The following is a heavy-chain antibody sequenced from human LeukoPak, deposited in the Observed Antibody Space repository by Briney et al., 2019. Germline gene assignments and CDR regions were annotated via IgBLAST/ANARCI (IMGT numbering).Heavy chain of an antibody. V-gene: IGHV3-53*01. CDR2: IYSGGST. J-gene: IGHJ4*02. Sequence: GGSLRLSGAASGFTVSSNYMNGVRQAAGKGLELVSVIYSGGSTDYADSVKVRFTISRDNSKNSLYLQMNSLRSEDTAVYYCIYGYTLDFWGQGTLVTVS. CDR3: IYGYTLDF. CDR1: GFTVSSNY. D-gene: IGHD5-18*01.